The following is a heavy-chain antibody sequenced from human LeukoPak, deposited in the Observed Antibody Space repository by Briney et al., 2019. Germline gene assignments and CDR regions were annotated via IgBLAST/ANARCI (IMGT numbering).Heavy chain of an antibody. J-gene: IGHJ3*02. CDR2: INPNSGGT. CDR1: GYTFTGYY. V-gene: IGHV1-2*02. D-gene: IGHD5-18*01. Sequence: ASVKVSCKASGYTFTGYYMHWVRQAPGQGLEWMGWINPNSGGTNYAQKFQGRVTMTRDTSISTAYMELSRPRSDDTAVYYCAREDSAMAPWHDAFDIWGQGTMVTVSS. CDR3: AREDSAMAPWHDAFDI.